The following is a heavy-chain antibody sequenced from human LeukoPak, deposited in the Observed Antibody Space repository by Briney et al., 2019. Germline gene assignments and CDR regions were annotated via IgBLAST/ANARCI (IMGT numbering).Heavy chain of an antibody. D-gene: IGHD3-22*01. Sequence: SQTLSLTCTVSGGSISSGSYYWSWIRQPAGKGLEWIGRIYTSGSTNYNPSLKSRVTISVDTSKNQFSLKLSSVTAADTAVYYCARVVEDYYDSSGCYYYFDYWGQGTLVTVSS. J-gene: IGHJ4*02. CDR3: ARVVEDYYDSSGCYYYFDY. CDR2: IYTSGST. CDR1: GGSISSGSYY. V-gene: IGHV4-61*02.